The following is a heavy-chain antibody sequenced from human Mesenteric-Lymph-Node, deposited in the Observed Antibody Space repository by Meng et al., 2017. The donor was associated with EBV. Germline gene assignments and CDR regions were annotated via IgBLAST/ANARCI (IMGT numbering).Heavy chain of an antibody. V-gene: IGHV3-74*01. CDR2: INTYGSST. CDR3: ASDRWEREGWFDR. J-gene: IGHJ5*02. D-gene: IGHD1-26*01. CDR1: GFTFSYYW. Sequence: EVQLVESGVCLVQPGGSLRLSCAASGFTFSYYWMHWVRQAPGKGLVWVSRINTYGSSTSYADSVQGRFTISRDNAKGTLYLQMNSLRAEDTAVYYCASDRWEREGWFDRWGPGTLVTVSS.